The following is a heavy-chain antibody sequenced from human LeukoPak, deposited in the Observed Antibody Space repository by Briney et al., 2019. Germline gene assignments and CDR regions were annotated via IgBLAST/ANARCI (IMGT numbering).Heavy chain of an antibody. D-gene: IGHD6-13*01. J-gene: IGHJ4*02. V-gene: IGHV3-23*01. Sequence: GGSLRLSCAAPGFTFSSYAMSWVRQAPGKGLEWVSGIRGSGDNTYYADSVKGRFTISRDNSNNTLHLQMDSLRAEDTAVYYCAKVRAVGIYIGPKFDYWGQGILVTVSS. CDR1: GFTFSSYA. CDR2: IRGSGDNT. CDR3: AKVRAVGIYIGPKFDY.